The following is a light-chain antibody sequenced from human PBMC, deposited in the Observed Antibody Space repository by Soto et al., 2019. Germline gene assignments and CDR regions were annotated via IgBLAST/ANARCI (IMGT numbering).Light chain of an antibody. Sequence: QSALTQPRSVSGSPGQSVTISCTGTSSDVGGYNYVSWYQQHPGKAPKLMIYDVSKRPSGVPDRFSGSKSGNTASLTISGLQAEDEADYYCCSFGGSDNVVFGGGTKLTVL. CDR3: CSFGGSDNVV. CDR2: DVS. V-gene: IGLV2-11*01. CDR1: SSDVGGYNY. J-gene: IGLJ2*01.